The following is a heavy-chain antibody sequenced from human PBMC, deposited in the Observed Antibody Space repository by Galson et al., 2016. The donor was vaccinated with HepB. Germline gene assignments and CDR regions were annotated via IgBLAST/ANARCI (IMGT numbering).Heavy chain of an antibody. CDR1: GGTFSTYV. CDR2: IIPMFGTV. J-gene: IGHJ4*02. CDR3: ARDRSLYYDFWSGFYV. V-gene: IGHV1-69*06. D-gene: IGHD3-3*01. Sequence: CKAAGGTFSTYVISWVRQAPGQGLEWMGGIIPMFGTVNYAHKLQGRVTITADKSTSTVYMELSSLRSEDTAIYYCARDRSLYYDFWSGFYVWGQGTLVTVSS.